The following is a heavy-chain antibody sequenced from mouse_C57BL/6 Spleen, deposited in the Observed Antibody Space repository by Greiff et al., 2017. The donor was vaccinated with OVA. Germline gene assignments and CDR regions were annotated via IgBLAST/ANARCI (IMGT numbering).Heavy chain of an antibody. Sequence: VQLQQSGPELVKPGASVKISCKASGYTFTDYYMNWVKQSHGKSLEWIGDINPNNGGTSYNQKFKGKATLTVDKSSSTAYMELRSLTSEDSAVYYCAREGDSNWGQGTTLTVSS. J-gene: IGHJ2*01. CDR2: INPNNGGT. CDR3: AREGDSN. CDR1: GYTFTDYY. D-gene: IGHD2-5*01. V-gene: IGHV1-26*01.